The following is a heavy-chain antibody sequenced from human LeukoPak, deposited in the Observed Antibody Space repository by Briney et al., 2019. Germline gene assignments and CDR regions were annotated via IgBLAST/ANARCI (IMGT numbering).Heavy chain of an antibody. CDR3: ARKSTWALDY. V-gene: IGHV3-23*01. Sequence: GGSLRLSCAASGFTFSSYAMGWVRQAPGKGLEWVSAISGSGGSTYYADSVKGRFTISGDNSKNTLYLQMNSLRAEDTAVYYCARKSTWALDYWGQGTLVTVSS. D-gene: IGHD1-26*01. J-gene: IGHJ4*02. CDR1: GFTFSSYA. CDR2: ISGSGGST.